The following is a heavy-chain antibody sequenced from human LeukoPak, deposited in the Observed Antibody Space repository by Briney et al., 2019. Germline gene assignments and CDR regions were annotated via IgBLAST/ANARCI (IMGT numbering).Heavy chain of an antibody. CDR2: ISTYNHKT. V-gene: IGHV1-18*01. Sequence: ASVMVSCKASGYTFTDYGISWVRQAPGQGLEWMGWISTYNHKTSYAQRLQGRVTMTTDTSTSTAYMELRNLTSDDTAMYYCARDALVGATTSDYWGQGTLVTVSS. D-gene: IGHD1-26*01. CDR3: ARDALVGATTSDY. J-gene: IGHJ4*02. CDR1: GYTFTDYG.